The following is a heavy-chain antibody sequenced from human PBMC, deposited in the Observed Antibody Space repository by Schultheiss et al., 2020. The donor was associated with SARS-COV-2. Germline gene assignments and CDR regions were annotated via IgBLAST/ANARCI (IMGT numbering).Heavy chain of an antibody. J-gene: IGHJ4*02. CDR2: IYSGGST. CDR1: GFTFSSYS. Sequence: GGSLRLSCAASGFTFSSYSMNWVRQAPGKGLEWVSVIYSGGSTYYADSVKGRFTISRDNSKNTLYPQMNSLRAEDTAVYYCAKPHCSSTSCSRYFDYWGQGTLVTVSS. V-gene: IGHV3-23*03. CDR3: AKPHCSSTSCSRYFDY. D-gene: IGHD2-2*01.